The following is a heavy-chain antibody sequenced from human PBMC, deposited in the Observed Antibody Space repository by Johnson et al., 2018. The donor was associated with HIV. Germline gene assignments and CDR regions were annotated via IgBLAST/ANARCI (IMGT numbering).Heavy chain of an antibody. D-gene: IGHD3-22*01. V-gene: IGHV3-30*04. CDR3: ARGITMIAVVKVDSFDS. J-gene: IGHJ3*02. CDR1: GFTFSSYA. Sequence: QVQLVESGGGVVQPGRSLRLSCAASGFTFSSYAMHWVRQAPGKGLEWVAVISYDGSNKYYADSVKGRFSISRDNSKNTVYLQMNSLRTEDTAVYYCARGITMIAVVKVDSFDSWGQGTMVTVSS. CDR2: ISYDGSNK.